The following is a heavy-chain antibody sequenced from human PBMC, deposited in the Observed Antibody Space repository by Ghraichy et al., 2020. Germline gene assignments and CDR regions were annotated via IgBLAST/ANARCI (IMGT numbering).Heavy chain of an antibody. V-gene: IGHV1-18*01. Sequence: ASAKVSCKASGYTFTSYGISWVRQAPGQGLEWMGWISAYNGNTNYAQKLQGRVTMTTDTSTSTAYMELRSLRSDDTAVYYCAIAVGPVTHEPVAGTSCFDYWGQGTLVTVSS. CDR1: GYTFTSYG. D-gene: IGHD6-19*01. CDR3: AIAVGPVTHEPVAGTSCFDY. J-gene: IGHJ4*02. CDR2: ISAYNGNT.